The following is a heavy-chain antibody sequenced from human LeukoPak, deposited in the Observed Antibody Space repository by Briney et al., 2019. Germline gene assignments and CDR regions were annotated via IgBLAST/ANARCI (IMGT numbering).Heavy chain of an antibody. CDR1: GFTFSRYA. Sequence: PGGSLRLSCAASGFTFSRYAMSWVRQAPGKGREGVSAIRGGGDYTYYADAVKGRFTISSDNSKNTLYLEMNTLRAEDTAVYYCAKVFGGAYSRLGDWGPGTLVTVSS. J-gene: IGHJ4*02. CDR2: IRGGGDYT. D-gene: IGHD1-26*01. CDR3: AKVFGGAYSRLGD. V-gene: IGHV3-23*01.